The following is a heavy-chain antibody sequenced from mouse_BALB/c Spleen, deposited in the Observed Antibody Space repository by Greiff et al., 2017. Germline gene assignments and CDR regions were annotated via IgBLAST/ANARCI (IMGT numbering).Heavy chain of an antibody. CDR3: AREGIYVGVDY. V-gene: IGHV5-17*02. D-gene: IGHD2-3*01. Sequence: EVQVVESGGGLVQPGGSRKLSCAASGFTFSSFGMHWVRQAPEKGLEWVAYISSGSSTIYYADTVKGRFTISRDNPKNTLFLQMTSLRSEDTAMYYCAREGIYVGVDYWGQGTTLTVSS. CDR1: GFTFSSFG. CDR2: ISSGSSTI. J-gene: IGHJ2*01.